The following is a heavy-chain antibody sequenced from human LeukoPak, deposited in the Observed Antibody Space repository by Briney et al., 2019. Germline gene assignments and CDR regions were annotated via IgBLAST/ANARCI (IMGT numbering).Heavy chain of an antibody. CDR3: AKPNSGYDSGLFDY. CDR2: ISISGGST. J-gene: IGHJ4*02. CDR1: GFTFSSYS. Sequence: PGGSLRLSCAASGFTFSSYSMSWVRQAPGKGLEWVSGISISGGSTNYADSVKGRFTISRDNSKNTVYLQMSSLRAEDTAVYYCAKPNSGYDSGLFDYWGQGTLVTVSS. D-gene: IGHD5-12*01. V-gene: IGHV3-23*01.